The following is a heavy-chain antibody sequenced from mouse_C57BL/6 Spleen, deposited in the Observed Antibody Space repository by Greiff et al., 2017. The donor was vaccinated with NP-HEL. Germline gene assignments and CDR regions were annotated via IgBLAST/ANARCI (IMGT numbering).Heavy chain of an antibody. D-gene: IGHD1-1*01. V-gene: IGHV3-3*01. CDR2: TFYSGIT. CDR1: GFSINSDCY. CDR3: ARSLYYGSQLGAMDY. J-gene: IGHJ4*01. Sequence: EVKVEESGPSLVRPSQTLSLTCTVTGFSINSDCYWIWIRQFPGNKLEYIGYTFYSGITYYNPSLESRTYITRDTSKNQFSLKLSSVTTEDTATYYCARSLYYGSQLGAMDYWGQGTSVTVSS.